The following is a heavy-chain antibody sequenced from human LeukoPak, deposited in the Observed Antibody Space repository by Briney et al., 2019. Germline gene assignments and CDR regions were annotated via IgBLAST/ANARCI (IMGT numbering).Heavy chain of an antibody. CDR1: GGSISSYY. J-gene: IGHJ4*02. D-gene: IGHD3-16*02. Sequence: PSETLSLTCTVSGGSISSYYWSWIRQPAGKGLEWIGRIYTSGSTNYNPSLKSRVTMSVDTSKNQFSLKLSSVTATDTAVYYCARAGGELSEQRFDYWGQGTLVTVSS. V-gene: IGHV4-4*07. CDR3: ARAGGELSEQRFDY. CDR2: IYTSGST.